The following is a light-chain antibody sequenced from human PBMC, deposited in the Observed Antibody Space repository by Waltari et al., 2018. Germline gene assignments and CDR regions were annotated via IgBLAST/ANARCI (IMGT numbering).Light chain of an antibody. V-gene: IGKV1-39*01. CDR1: QSISNY. Sequence: DIQMTQSPSSLSASVGDRVTITCRASQSISNYLSWYQQKPGKAPNLLIYAASSFQSGVPSRFSGSGSGTDFTLTISSLQPEDFATYYCQQSYISLTFGQGTKVDIK. J-gene: IGKJ1*01. CDR2: AAS. CDR3: QQSYISLT.